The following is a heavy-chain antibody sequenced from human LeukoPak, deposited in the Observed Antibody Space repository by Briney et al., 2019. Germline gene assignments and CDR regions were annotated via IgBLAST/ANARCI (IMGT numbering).Heavy chain of an antibody. Sequence: PSETLSLTCTVSGGAISSDNYYWGWIRQPPGKGLEWIGSINYSGTTYYNPSLKSRVSISVDTSRTQFSLRLSSVTAADTAVYYCARLSDYLGQGTLVTVSS. J-gene: IGHJ4*02. CDR1: GGAISSDNYY. V-gene: IGHV4-39*01. CDR2: INYSGTT. CDR3: ARLSDY.